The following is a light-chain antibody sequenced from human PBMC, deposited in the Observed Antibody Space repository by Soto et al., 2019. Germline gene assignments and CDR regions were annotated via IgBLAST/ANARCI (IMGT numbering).Light chain of an antibody. Sequence: DIQMNPSPSTLSASVGDRVTITWRASQSISSWLAWYQQKPGKAPKLLIYDASSLESGVPSRFSGSGSGTEFTLTISSLQPDDFATYYCQQYNSYSRTFGQGTKVDIK. CDR1: QSISSW. CDR3: QQYNSYSRT. V-gene: IGKV1-5*01. CDR2: DAS. J-gene: IGKJ1*01.